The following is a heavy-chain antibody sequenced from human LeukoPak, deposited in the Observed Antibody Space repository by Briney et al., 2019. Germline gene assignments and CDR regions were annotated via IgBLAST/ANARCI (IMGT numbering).Heavy chain of an antibody. CDR3: ARVPRTGYLNYYYYGMDV. Sequence: KVSCKASGYTFTSYGISWVRQAPGQGLEWMGWISAYNGNTNYAQKLQGRVTMTTDTSTSTAYMELRSLRSGDTAVYYCARVPRTGYLNYYYYGMDVWGQGTTVTVSS. CDR1: GYTFTSYG. J-gene: IGHJ6*02. V-gene: IGHV1-18*01. CDR2: ISAYNGNT. D-gene: IGHD3/OR15-3a*01.